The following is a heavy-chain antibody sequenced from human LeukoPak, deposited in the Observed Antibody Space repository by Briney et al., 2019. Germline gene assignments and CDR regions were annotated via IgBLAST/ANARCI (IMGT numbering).Heavy chain of an antibody. J-gene: IGHJ4*02. D-gene: IGHD3-22*01. V-gene: IGHV3-48*01. Sequence: GGSLRLSCAASGFTFSSYSMNWVRQAPGKGLEWVSYISSSSSTIYYADSVKGRFTISRDNSKNTLYLQMNSLRAEDTAVYYCARDLGSGYYYFDYWGQGTLVTVSS. CDR1: GFTFSSYS. CDR2: ISSSSSTI. CDR3: ARDLGSGYYYFDY.